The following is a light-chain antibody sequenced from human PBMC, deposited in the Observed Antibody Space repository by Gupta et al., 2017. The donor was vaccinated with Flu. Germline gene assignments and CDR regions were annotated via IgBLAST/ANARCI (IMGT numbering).Light chain of an antibody. CDR1: STDAGGYAL. CDR2: EGS. J-gene: IGLJ1*01. V-gene: IGLV2-23*01. Sequence: SSLTQPASVSGSPRPSLTISFPGTSTDAGGYALGSWYQQAPGTAPNLMIYEGSKRRSGVSIRFSGSKPGNTASLTTSGLQAEEEADYYCCSYAGGDTYYVFGTGTKVAVL. CDR3: CSYAGGDTYYV.